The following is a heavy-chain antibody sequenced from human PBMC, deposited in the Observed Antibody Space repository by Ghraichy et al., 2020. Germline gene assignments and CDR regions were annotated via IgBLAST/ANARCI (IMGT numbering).Heavy chain of an antibody. J-gene: IGHJ4*02. Sequence: ESLNISCAVYGGSFSGYYWSWIRQPPGKGLEWIGEINHSGSTNYNPSLKSRVTISVDTSKNQFSLKLSSVTAADTAVYYCARKAQYYYDSSGYYPFDYWGQGTLVTVSS. CDR1: GGSFSGYY. V-gene: IGHV4-34*01. D-gene: IGHD3-22*01. CDR2: INHSGST. CDR3: ARKAQYYYDSSGYYPFDY.